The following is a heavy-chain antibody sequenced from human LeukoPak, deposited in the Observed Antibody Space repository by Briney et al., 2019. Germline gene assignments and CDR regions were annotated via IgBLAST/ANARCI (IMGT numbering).Heavy chain of an antibody. V-gene: IGHV5-51*01. CDR3: ARHYGSAWFAH. CDR1: GYLFTNYW. Sequence: PGESLTISCKTSGYLFTNYWLAWVRQMPGKGLEWVGIFNPRDSSTRYSPSIQGQVTFSADNSISTAYLQWSSLRASDTAIYYCARHYGSAWFAHWGQGTQVTVSS. D-gene: IGHD6-25*01. J-gene: IGHJ5*02. CDR2: FNPRDSST.